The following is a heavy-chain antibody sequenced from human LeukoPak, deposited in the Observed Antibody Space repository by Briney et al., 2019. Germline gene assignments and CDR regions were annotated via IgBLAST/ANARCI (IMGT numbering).Heavy chain of an antibody. CDR1: GYTFTGYY. CDR2: INPNSGGT. CDR3: ARANWNYAYYGMDV. Sequence: ASVKVSCKASGYTFTGYYMHWVRQASGQGLEWMGWINPNSGGTNYAQKFQGWVTMTRDTSISTAYMELSRLRSDDTAVYYCARANWNYAYYGMDVWGQGTTVTVSS. D-gene: IGHD1-1*01. V-gene: IGHV1-2*04. J-gene: IGHJ6*02.